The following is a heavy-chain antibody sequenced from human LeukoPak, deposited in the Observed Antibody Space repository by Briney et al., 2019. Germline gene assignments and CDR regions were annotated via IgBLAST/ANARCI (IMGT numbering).Heavy chain of an antibody. CDR2: IIPILGIA. CDR1: GGTFSSYT. V-gene: IGHV1-69*02. J-gene: IGHJ5*02. Sequence: SVKVSCKASGGTFSSYTISWVRQAPGQGLEWMGRIIPILGIANYAQKFQGRVTITADKSTSTAYMELSSLRSEDTAVYYCARFPGGSYNWFDPWGQGTLVTVSS. CDR3: ARFPGGSYNWFDP.